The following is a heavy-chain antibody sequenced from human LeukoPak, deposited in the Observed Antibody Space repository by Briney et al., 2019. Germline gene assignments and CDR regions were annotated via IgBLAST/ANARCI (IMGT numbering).Heavy chain of an antibody. CDR1: GGTFSSYA. D-gene: IGHD5/OR15-5a*01. V-gene: IGHV1-69*06. CDR2: IIPIFCTA. J-gene: IGHJ4*02. Sequence: ASVKVSCKASGGTFSSYAISWVRQAPGQGLEWMGGIIPIFCTANYAQKFQGRVTITADKSTSTAYMELSSLRSEDTAVYYCARGPLYEGYFDYWGQGTLVTVSS. CDR3: ARGPLYEGYFDY.